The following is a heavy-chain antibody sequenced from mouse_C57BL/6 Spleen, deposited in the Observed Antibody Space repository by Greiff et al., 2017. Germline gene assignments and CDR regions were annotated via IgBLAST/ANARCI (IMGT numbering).Heavy chain of an antibody. J-gene: IGHJ2*01. CDR1: GYAFTNYL. CDR2: INPGSGGT. CDR3: AREGDYDVGYFDD. D-gene: IGHD2-4*01. Sequence: QVQLQQSGAELVRPGTSVKVSCKASGYAFTNYLIEWVKQRPGQGLEWIGVINPGSGGTNYNEQFKGKATLTADKSSSTAYMRLSSLASEDSAVYFCAREGDYDVGYFDDWGQGTTRTVSS. V-gene: IGHV1-54*01.